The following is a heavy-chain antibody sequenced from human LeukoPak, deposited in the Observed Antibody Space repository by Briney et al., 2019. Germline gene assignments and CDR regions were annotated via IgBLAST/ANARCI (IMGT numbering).Heavy chain of an antibody. Sequence: RGSLRLSCAASGFTFASYAMSWVRQAPGKVLEWVSAFSGSGGSTYYADSVKGRFTISRDNSKNTLYLQMNSLRAEDTAVYYCAKSSPPPLRYWGQGTLVTVSS. J-gene: IGHJ4*02. V-gene: IGHV3-23*01. CDR2: FSGSGGST. CDR3: AKSSPPPLRY. CDR1: GFTFASYA.